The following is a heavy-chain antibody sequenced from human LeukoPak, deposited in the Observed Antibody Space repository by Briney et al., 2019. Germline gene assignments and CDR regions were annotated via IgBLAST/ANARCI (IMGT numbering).Heavy chain of an antibody. D-gene: IGHD3-3*01. J-gene: IGHJ4*02. V-gene: IGHV4-61*09. Sequence: SETLSLTCTVSGGSISSSGYYWSWIRQPAGKGLESIGHISTSGSTNYNPSLKSRVTMSVDTSKNQFSLKLSSVTAADTAVYYCARGLNDSWTGENYWGQGTLVTVSS. CDR3: ARGLNDSWTGENY. CDR2: ISTSGST. CDR1: GGSISSSGYY.